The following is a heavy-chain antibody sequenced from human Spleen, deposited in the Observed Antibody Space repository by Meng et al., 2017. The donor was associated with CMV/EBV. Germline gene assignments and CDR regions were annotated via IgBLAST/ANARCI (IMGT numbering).Heavy chain of an antibody. CDR3: TRRTDNWGHFDY. J-gene: IGHJ4*02. CDR1: GFTFSGYA. V-gene: IGHV3-23*01. D-gene: IGHD7-27*01. CDR2: IGTGGSNI. Sequence: GESLKISCAASGFTFSGYAMNWVRQAPGKGLDWVSTIGTGGSNIYYADSVKGRFTVSRDNSKNTLYLQMDSLRVEDTAVYFCTRRTDNWGHFDYWGQGTLVTVSS.